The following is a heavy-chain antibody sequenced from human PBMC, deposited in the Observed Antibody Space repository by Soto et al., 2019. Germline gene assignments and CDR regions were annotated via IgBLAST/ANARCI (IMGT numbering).Heavy chain of an antibody. CDR3: AREWELPNYYGVAG. CDR1: GFTVSSNY. CDR2: IYSGGST. J-gene: IGHJ6*02. V-gene: IGHV3-53*01. Sequence: EVQLVESGGGLIQHGGSLRLSCAASGFTVSSNYMSWFRQAPGKGLGWVSVIYSGGSTYYADSVKGRFTISRDNAKNTVHLQMNSLRAEDTAVYYCAREWELPNYYGVAGWGQGTTVTVSS. D-gene: IGHD1-26*01.